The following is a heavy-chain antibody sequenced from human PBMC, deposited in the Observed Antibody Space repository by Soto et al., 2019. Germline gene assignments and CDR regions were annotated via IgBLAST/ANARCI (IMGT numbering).Heavy chain of an antibody. V-gene: IGHV4-59*01. CDR3: ARADTTIVPLAQ. D-gene: IGHD3-10*01. CDR2: MSYTGNT. CDR1: GCSISGYF. Sequence: SEALSLTRPFSGCSISGYFWTWIRQPPGKGLEWIGYMSYTGNTNYNPSLTSRVSISVDTSKNQFSLNLNSVTAADTAVYYCARADTTIVPLAQWGQGTLVTVSS. J-gene: IGHJ4*02.